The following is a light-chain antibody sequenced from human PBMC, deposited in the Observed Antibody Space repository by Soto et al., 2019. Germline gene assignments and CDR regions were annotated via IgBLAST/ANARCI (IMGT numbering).Light chain of an antibody. CDR3: QQYNYWPRA. V-gene: IGKV3-15*01. J-gene: IGKJ1*01. CDR1: QSVNSN. CDR2: GAS. Sequence: EIVLTQSPATLSLSPEERATLSCRASQSVNSNLAWYQHKPGQAPRLLIYGASTRASGFPARFSGSGSGTEFTLTISSLQSEDFAVYYCQQYNYWPRAFGQGTKVEIK.